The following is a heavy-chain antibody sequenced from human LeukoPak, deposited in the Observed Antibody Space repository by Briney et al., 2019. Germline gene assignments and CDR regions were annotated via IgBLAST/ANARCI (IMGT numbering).Heavy chain of an antibody. V-gene: IGHV4-34*01. J-gene: IGHJ4*02. Sequence: SETLSLTCAVYGGSFSGYYWSWIRQPPGKGLEWIGEINHSGSTNYNPSLKSRVTISVDTSKNQLSLKLSSVTAADTAVYYCARIAAAGTYWGQGTLVTVSS. D-gene: IGHD6-13*01. CDR2: INHSGST. CDR3: ARIAAAGTY. CDR1: GGSFSGYY.